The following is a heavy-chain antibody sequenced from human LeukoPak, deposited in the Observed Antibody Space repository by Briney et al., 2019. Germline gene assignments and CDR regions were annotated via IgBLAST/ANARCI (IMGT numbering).Heavy chain of an antibody. V-gene: IGHV4-39*02. Sequence: SETLSLTCTVSGGSISSSSYYWGWIRQPPGKGLEWIGSIYYSGGTYYNPSLKSRVTISVDTSKNQFSLKLSSVTAADTAVYYCAREYSSSSEYGMDVWGQGTTVTVSS. J-gene: IGHJ6*02. D-gene: IGHD6-6*01. CDR1: GGSISSSSYY. CDR3: AREYSSSSEYGMDV. CDR2: IYYSGGT.